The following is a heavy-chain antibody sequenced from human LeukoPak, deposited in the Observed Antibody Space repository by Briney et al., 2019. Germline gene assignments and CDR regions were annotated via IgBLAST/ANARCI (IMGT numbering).Heavy chain of an antibody. V-gene: IGHV3-74*01. CDR2: INTGGTVT. CDR3: ATKQWLAPPPDS. D-gene: IGHD6-19*01. J-gene: IGHJ4*02. Sequence: TGGSLRLSCAASGFTFSKYWMPWVRQAPGKGLESVSRINTGGTVTTYADSVKGRFTVSRDNADNTMSLQMNSVRDEDTAVYYCATKQWLAPPPDSWGQGTPVTVSS. CDR1: GFTFSKYW.